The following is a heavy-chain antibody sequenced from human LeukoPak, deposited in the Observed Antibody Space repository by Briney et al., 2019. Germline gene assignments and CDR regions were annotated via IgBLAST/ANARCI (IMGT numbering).Heavy chain of an antibody. CDR2: IYYSGST. CDR3: VRNVVPAAINHWDDAFDI. J-gene: IGHJ3*02. CDR1: GGSISSSSYY. Sequence: SETLSLTCTVSGGSISSSSYYWGWIRQPPGKGLEWIGCIYYSGSTYYHPSLKSRVTISVDTSKNQFSLKLSSVTAADTAVYYCVRNVVPAAINHWDDAFDIWGQGTMVTVSS. D-gene: IGHD2-2*02. V-gene: IGHV4-39*01.